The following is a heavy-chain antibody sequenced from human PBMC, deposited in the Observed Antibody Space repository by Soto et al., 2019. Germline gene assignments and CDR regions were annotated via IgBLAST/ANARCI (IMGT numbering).Heavy chain of an antibody. J-gene: IGHJ4*02. CDR3: ARGRRYCSSTSCYFDY. CDR2: ISSSSSYI. Sequence: EVQLVESGGGLVKPGGSLRLSFAASGFTFSSYSMNWVRQAPGKGLEWVSSISSSSSYIYYADSVKGRFTISRDNAKNSLYLQMNSLRAEDTAVYYCARGRRYCSSTSCYFDYWGQGTLVTVSS. V-gene: IGHV3-21*01. D-gene: IGHD2-2*01. CDR1: GFTFSSYS.